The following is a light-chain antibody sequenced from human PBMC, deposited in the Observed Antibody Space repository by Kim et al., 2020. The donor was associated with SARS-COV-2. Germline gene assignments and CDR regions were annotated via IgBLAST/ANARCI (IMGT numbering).Light chain of an antibody. Sequence: DIQMTQSPSTLSASVGDRVTITCRASQSIGIWLAWYQHKPGTAPKLLIYKASNLESGVPSRFSGSGSGTEFTLTISSLQPDDFATYYSQHYETYSWLTFGGGTKVDIK. CDR2: KAS. V-gene: IGKV1-5*03. J-gene: IGKJ4*01. CDR3: QHYETYSWLT. CDR1: QSIGIW.